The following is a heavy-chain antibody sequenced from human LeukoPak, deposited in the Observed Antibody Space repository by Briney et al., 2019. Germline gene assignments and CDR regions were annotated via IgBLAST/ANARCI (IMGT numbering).Heavy chain of an antibody. CDR2: IYYSGST. J-gene: IGHJ4*02. V-gene: IGHV4-59*01. CDR3: ARGAGYSSGRTVD. D-gene: IGHD6-19*01. CDR1: GGSISSYY. Sequence: PSETLSLTCTVSGGSISSYYWSWIRQPPGKGLEWIGYIYYSGSTNYNPSLKSRVTISVDTSKNQFSLKLSSVTAADTAVYYCARGAGYSSGRTVDWGQGTLVTVSS.